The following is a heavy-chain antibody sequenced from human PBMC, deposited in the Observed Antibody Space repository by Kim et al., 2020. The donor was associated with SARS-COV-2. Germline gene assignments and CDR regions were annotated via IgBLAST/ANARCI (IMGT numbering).Heavy chain of an antibody. V-gene: IGHV3-20*01. D-gene: IGHD4-17*01. CDR1: GFTFDDYG. Sequence: GGSLRLSCAASGFTFDDYGMSWVRQAPGKGLEWVSGINWNGGSTGYADSVKGRFTISRDNAKNSLYLQMNSLRAEDTALYHCARDGGGYGDYVRYFDLWGRGTLVTVSS. CDR2: INWNGGST. CDR3: ARDGGGYGDYVRYFDL. J-gene: IGHJ2*01.